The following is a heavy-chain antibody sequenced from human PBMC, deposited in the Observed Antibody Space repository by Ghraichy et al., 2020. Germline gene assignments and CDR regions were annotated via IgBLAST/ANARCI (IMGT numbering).Heavy chain of an antibody. CDR3: ARGGQQEGRIFDY. CDR1: GGSFSGYY. Sequence: SETLSLTCAVYGGSFSGYYWSWIRQPPGKGLEWIGEINHSGSTNYNPSLKSRVTISVDTSKNQFSLKLSSVTAADTAVYYCARGGQQEGRIFDYWGQGTLVTVSS. J-gene: IGHJ4*02. CDR2: INHSGST. V-gene: IGHV4-34*01. D-gene: IGHD6-13*01.